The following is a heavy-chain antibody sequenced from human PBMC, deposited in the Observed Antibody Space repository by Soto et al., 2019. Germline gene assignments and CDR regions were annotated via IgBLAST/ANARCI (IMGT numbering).Heavy chain of an antibody. Sequence: KWLEWFSAISGSGGSTYYADSVKGRFTISRDNSKNTLYLQMSGMRAEDTAVYYCAKSSDFFCSRANCYRYYF. D-gene: IGHD2-2*01. CDR2: ISGSGGST. CDR3: AKSSDFFCSRANCYRYYF. V-gene: IGHV3-23*01. J-gene: IGHJ4*01.